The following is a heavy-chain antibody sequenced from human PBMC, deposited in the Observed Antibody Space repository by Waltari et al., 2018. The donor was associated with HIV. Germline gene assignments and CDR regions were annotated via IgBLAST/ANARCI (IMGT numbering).Heavy chain of an antibody. CDR1: GSSVTSYG. CDR2: IYPGDSDT. D-gene: IGHD2-2*01. V-gene: IGHV5-51*03. J-gene: IGHJ4*02. CDR3: ARRPQYQKAEFDY. Sequence: EVQLVQSGAEVTKPGEALKISCTGYGSSVTSYGTGWVSQMPGKGLEWMGIIYPGDSDTRYSPSFQGQVTISADKSISTAYLQWSSLKASDTAMYYCARRPQYQKAEFDYWGQGTLVTVSS.